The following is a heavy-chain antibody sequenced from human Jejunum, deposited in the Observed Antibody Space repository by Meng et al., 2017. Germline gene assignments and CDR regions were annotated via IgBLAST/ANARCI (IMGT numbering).Heavy chain of an antibody. CDR3: ARATAGNSEYFQN. J-gene: IGHJ1*01. CDR1: CGSMNSAGHY. V-gene: IGHV4-31*03. D-gene: IGHD4-23*01. CDR2: IHYSGGT. Sequence: QVQLQGSGPGPLTPAQTLSPTFTCSCGSMNSAGHYWSWIRQDPGKGLEWIGYIHYSGGTYYNPSLKSRVTISVDTSKNQFSLKLVSVSAADTAVYYCARATAGNSEYFQNWGQGTLVTVSS.